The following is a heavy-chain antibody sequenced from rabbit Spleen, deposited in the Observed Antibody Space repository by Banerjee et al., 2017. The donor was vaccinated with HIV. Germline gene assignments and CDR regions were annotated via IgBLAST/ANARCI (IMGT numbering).Heavy chain of an antibody. CDR2: VNSYTGKP. V-gene: IGHV1S45*01. D-gene: IGHD3-1*01. CDR3: ARDLASVVGWNFSL. Sequence: QEQLVESGGGLVKPEGSLTLTCKASGFSFSDRDVMCWVLQAPGKGLQWIACVNSYTGKPVYATWAKGRFTISRTSSTTVTLQMTSLTAADTATYFCARDLASVVGWNFSLWGQGTLVTVS. J-gene: IGHJ4*01. CDR1: GFSFSDRDV.